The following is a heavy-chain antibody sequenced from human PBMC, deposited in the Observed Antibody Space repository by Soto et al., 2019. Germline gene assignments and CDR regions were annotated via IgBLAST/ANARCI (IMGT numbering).Heavy chain of an antibody. V-gene: IGHV1-2*04. CDR1: GYTFTGYY. J-gene: IGHJ6*02. Sequence: ASVKVSCKASGYTFTGYYMHWVRQAPGQGLEWMGWINPNSGGTNYAQKFQGWVTMTRDTSISTACMELSRLRSDDTAVYYCARAGDSGYDYNPYYYYGMDVWGQGTTVTVSS. D-gene: IGHD5-12*01. CDR2: INPNSGGT. CDR3: ARAGDSGYDYNPYYYYGMDV.